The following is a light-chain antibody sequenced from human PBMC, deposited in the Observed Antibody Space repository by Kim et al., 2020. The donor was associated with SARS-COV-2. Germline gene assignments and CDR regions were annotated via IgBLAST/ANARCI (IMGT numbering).Light chain of an antibody. J-gene: IGKJ1*01. Sequence: ASTGDRVTIPCRASQSINSDLAWHQQKPGKAPKLLIYAASTLQSGVPSRFSGSGSGTDFTLTINCLQSEDFVTYYCQQYYSYPPTFGQGTKVDIK. CDR3: QQYYSYPPT. V-gene: IGKV1-8*01. CDR2: AAS. CDR1: QSINSD.